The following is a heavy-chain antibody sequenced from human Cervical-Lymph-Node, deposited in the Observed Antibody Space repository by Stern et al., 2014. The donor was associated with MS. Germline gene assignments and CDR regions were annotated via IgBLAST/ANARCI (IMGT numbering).Heavy chain of an antibody. CDR3: AKEGRVSRFDS. CDR1: GASIGRSHW. V-gene: IGHV4-4*02. Sequence: QVQLQESGPGLVKPSGTLSLTCAVSGASIGRSHWGSWVRQPPGKGLGWIGEIYHTGNINYNPSLKSRVTLSLDKSKNQFSLRLNSVTAADTAIYYCAKEGRVSRFDSWGQGTLVTVSS. CDR2: IYHTGNI. J-gene: IGHJ4*02. D-gene: IGHD6-13*01.